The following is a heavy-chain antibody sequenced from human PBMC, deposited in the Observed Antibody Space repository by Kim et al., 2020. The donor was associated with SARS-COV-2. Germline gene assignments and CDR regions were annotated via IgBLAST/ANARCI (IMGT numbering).Heavy chain of an antibody. J-gene: IGHJ4*02. CDR2: IGGGGRSS. CDR3: AKDRGNWHRTFDY. V-gene: IGHV3-23*01. CDR1: GFTFASYA. D-gene: IGHD2-15*01. Sequence: GGSLRLSCAASGFTFASYAMGWIRQAPGKGLEWVASIGGGGRSSEHADSVKGRFTISRDNSKNTLNLQMNSLRAEDTAVYFCAKDRGNWHRTFDYWGQGTLVTVSS.